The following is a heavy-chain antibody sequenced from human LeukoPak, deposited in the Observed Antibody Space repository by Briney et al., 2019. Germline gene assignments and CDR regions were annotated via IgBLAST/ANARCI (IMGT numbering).Heavy chain of an antibody. D-gene: IGHD3-10*01. CDR3: ARGNDYKRVGLDY. CDR2: ISSGSSYI. CDR1: GFTFSSYS. Sequence: GGSLRLSCAASGFTFSSYSMNWVRQAPGKGREWVSSISSGSSYIYYADSVKGRFTISRDNAKNSLYLQMNSLRAEDTAVYYCARGNDYKRVGLDYWGQGTLVTVSS. V-gene: IGHV3-21*01. J-gene: IGHJ4*02.